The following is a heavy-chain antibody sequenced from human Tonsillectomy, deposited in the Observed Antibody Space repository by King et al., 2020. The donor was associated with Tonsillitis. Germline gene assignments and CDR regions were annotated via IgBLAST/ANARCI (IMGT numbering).Heavy chain of an antibody. V-gene: IGHV4-30-2*01. D-gene: IGHD3-22*01. CDR3: ARDSNYYDSSGYYYVLYFDL. CDR1: GGSISSGAYS. CDR2: IYHSGST. Sequence: LQLQESGSGLVKPSQTLSLTCAVSGGSISSGAYSWSWIRQPPGKGLEWIGYIYHSGSTYYNPSLKSRVTISVDRSKNQFSLKLRSVTAADTAVYYCARDSNYYDSSGYYYVLYFDLWGRGTLVTVSS. J-gene: IGHJ2*01.